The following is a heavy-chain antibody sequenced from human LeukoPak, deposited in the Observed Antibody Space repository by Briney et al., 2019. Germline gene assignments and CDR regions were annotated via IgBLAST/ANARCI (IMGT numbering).Heavy chain of an antibody. J-gene: IGHJ4*02. Sequence: GESLKISCEASGFTFSSYWMSWVRQAPGKGLGWVANIRDDGGEIYYVDSVKGRFTISRDSAKSSLFLQMNSLRAEDAAVYYCARDKPRGSYYGSIFDSWGQGTLVTVSS. CDR2: IRDDGGEI. D-gene: IGHD1-26*01. CDR1: GFTFSSYW. CDR3: ARDKPRGSYYGSIFDS. V-gene: IGHV3-7*01.